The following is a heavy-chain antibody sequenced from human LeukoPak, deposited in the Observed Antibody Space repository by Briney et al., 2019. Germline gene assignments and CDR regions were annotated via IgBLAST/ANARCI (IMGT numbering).Heavy chain of an antibody. V-gene: IGHV3-74*01. CDR1: GFTFSSYW. J-gene: IGHJ4*02. Sequence: GGSLRLSCAASGFTFSSYWMHWVRQAPGKGLVWVSRTSSDGRSTSYADSVKGRFTISRDNAKNTLYLQMNSLRAEDTAVYYCARDQLYCTGGTCYFDYWGQGTPVTVSS. CDR3: ARDQLYCTGGTCYFDY. D-gene: IGHD2-8*02. CDR2: TSSDGRST.